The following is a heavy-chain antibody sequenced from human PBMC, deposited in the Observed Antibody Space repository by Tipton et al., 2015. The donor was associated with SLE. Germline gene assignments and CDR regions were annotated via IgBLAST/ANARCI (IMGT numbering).Heavy chain of an antibody. D-gene: IGHD4-17*01. Sequence: TLSFTCTVSGGSISSSSYYWGWIRQPPGKGLEWIGSIYYSGSTNYNPSLKSRVTMSVDTSKNQFSLKLSSVTAADTAVYYCARNLGYGDYAPDLWGRGTLVTVSS. CDR2: IYYSGST. CDR3: ARNLGYGDYAPDL. J-gene: IGHJ2*01. V-gene: IGHV4-39*07. CDR1: GGSISSSSYY.